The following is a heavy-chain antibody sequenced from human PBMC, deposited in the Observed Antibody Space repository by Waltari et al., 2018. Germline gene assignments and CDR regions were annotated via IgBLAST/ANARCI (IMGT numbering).Heavy chain of an antibody. D-gene: IGHD3-10*01. Sequence: QVQLQESGPGLVKPSQPLSLTCNVSGDFIERGSYYWSWVRQPAGRGLEWIGRIYASGSTNYNPSLKSRFTLSVDTSKNQVSLRLTSVTAADSAVYFCARTLEKTYGGWYFDSWGQGTRVTVSS. J-gene: IGHJ4*02. CDR2: IYASGST. V-gene: IGHV4-61*02. CDR1: GDFIERGSYY. CDR3: ARTLEKTYGGWYFDS.